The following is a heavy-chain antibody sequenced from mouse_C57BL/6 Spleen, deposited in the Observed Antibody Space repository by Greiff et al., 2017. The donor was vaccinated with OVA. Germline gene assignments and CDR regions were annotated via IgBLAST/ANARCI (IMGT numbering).Heavy chain of an antibody. V-gene: IGHV1-80*01. J-gene: IGHJ4*01. CDR1: GYAFSSYW. CDR3: ARYDSFCAMDY. Sequence: VQLQQSGAELVKPGASVKLSCKASGYAFSSYWMHWVKQRPGKGLEWIGQIYPADGDTNYNEKFKGKATLTADKSSSTAYMQLSSLTSEDSAVXVCARYDSFCAMDYWGQGTTVTVSS. CDR2: IYPADGDT. D-gene: IGHD2-12*01.